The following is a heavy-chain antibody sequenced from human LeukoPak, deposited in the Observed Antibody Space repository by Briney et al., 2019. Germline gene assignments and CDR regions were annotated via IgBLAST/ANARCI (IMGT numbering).Heavy chain of an antibody. CDR1: GFTLSSYG. D-gene: IGHD6-6*01. CDR3: ATSYSSSDPFDY. CDR2: RRYDGSNK. Sequence: GGSLRLSCAASGFTLSSYGMHWVRQAPGKGLVWVAFRRYDGSNKYYADSVKGRFTISRDNSKNTLYLQMNSLRAEDTAVYYCATSYSSSDPFDYWGQGTLVTVSS. V-gene: IGHV3-30*02. J-gene: IGHJ4*02.